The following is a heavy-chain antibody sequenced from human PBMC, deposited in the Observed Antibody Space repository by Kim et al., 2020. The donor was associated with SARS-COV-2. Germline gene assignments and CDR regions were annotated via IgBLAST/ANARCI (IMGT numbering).Heavy chain of an antibody. D-gene: IGHD3-10*01. CDR3: AGPWFGELDAFDI. J-gene: IGHJ3*02. CDR2: IYHSGST. Sequence: SETLSLTCAVSGGSISSSNWWSWVRQPPGKGLEWIGEIYHSGSTNYNPSLKSRVTISVDKSKNQFSLKLSSVTAADTAVYYCAGPWFGELDAFDIWGQGTMVTVSS. CDR1: GGSISSSNW. V-gene: IGHV4-4*02.